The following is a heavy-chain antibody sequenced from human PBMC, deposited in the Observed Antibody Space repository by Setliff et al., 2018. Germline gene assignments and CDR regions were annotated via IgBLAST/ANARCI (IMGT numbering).Heavy chain of an antibody. CDR2: GSTGKT. V-gene: IGHV3-23*01. CDR3: AKDLSSNTAASYFFDL. Sequence: GGSLRLSCAASGFAFDDYAMSWVRQAPRKGLEWVSGGSTGKTDYADSVKGRFTMSRDSSTNTLYLQMNSLRGEDTAVYYCAKDLSSNTAASYFFDLWGQGTQVTVSS. D-gene: IGHD5-18*01. CDR1: GFAFDDYA. J-gene: IGHJ4*02.